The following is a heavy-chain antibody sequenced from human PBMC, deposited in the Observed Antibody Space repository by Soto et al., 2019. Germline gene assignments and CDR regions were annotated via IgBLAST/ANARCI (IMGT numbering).Heavy chain of an antibody. J-gene: IGHJ5*02. Sequence: ASVKVSCKASGYTFTSYAMHWVRQAPGQRLEWMGWINAGNGNTKYSQKFQGRVTITRDTSASTAYMELSSLRSEDTAVYYCARDAITIFGVVMYWFDPWGQGTLVTVSS. CDR2: INAGNGNT. CDR1: GYTFTSYA. V-gene: IGHV1-3*01. D-gene: IGHD3-3*01. CDR3: ARDAITIFGVVMYWFDP.